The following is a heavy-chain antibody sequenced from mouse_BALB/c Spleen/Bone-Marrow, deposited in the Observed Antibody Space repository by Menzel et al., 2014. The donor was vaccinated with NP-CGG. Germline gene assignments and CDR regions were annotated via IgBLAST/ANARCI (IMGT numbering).Heavy chain of an antibody. V-gene: IGHV5-2*01. CDR3: ARHGDYYGSSLFAY. J-gene: IGHJ3*01. Sequence: EVMLVESGGGLVQPGESLKLSCESNEYEFPSHDMSWVRKTPEKRLELVAAINSDGGSTYYPDTMERRFIISRDNSKKTLYLQMSILRSEDTAFYYCARHGDYYGSSLFAYWGQGTLVTVFA. D-gene: IGHD1-1*01. CDR2: INSDGGST. CDR1: EYEFPSHD.